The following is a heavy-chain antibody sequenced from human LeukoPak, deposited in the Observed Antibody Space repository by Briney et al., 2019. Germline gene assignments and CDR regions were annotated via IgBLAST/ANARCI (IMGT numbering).Heavy chain of an antibody. CDR3: AREPTSGREPTSGRPLDY. D-gene: IGHD5-12*01. CDR2: IYSSGSN. V-gene: IGHV4-4*07. Sequence: PSETLSLTCTVSGGSISGYFWTWIRQPAGKGLEWIGRIYSSGSNNYNPSLKSRVTMSLVTSKNHFSLNLTSVTAADTAVYYCAREPTSGREPTSGRPLDYWGQGTLVTVSS. J-gene: IGHJ4*02. CDR1: GGSISGYF.